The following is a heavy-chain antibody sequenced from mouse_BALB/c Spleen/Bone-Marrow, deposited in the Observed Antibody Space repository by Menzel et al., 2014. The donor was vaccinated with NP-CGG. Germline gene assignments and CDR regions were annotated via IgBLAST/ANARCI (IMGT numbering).Heavy chain of an antibody. V-gene: IGHV14-3*02. CDR1: GFNIKDTY. J-gene: IGHJ2*01. CDR2: IDPANGNT. Sequence: EVQLQQSGAELVKPGASVKLSCTASGFNIKDTYMHWVKQRPEQGLEWIGRIDPANGNTKYDPKFQGKATITADTSSNTAYLQLSSLTSEDTAVYYGARMAPENFDYWGQGTTLTVSS. D-gene: IGHD2-3*01. CDR3: ARMAPENFDY.